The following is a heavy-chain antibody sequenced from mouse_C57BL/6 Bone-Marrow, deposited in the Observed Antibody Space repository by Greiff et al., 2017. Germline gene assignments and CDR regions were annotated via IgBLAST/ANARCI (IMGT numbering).Heavy chain of an antibody. CDR1: GYTSTSYW. V-gene: IGHV1-64*01. J-gene: IGHJ2*01. D-gene: IGHD3-2*02. CDR2: IHPNSGST. CDR3: ASSAQATSYFDY. Sequence: QVQLQQPGAELVKPGASVKLSCKASGYTSTSYWMHWVKQRPGQGLEWIGMIHPNSGSTNYNEKFKSKATLTVDKSSSTAYMQLSSLTSEDSAVYYCASSAQATSYFDYWGQGTTLTVSS.